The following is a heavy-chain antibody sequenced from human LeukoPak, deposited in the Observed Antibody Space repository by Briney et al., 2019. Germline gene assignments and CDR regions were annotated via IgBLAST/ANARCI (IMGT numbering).Heavy chain of an antibody. CDR3: ARWPEWELPWDAFDI. D-gene: IGHD1-26*01. CDR1: GFTFSSYS. Sequence: PGGSLRLSCAASGFTFSSYSMNWVRQAPGKGLEWVSSISSSSSYIYYADSVKGRFTISRDNAKNSLYLQMNSLRAEDTAVYYCARWPEWELPWDAFDIWGQGTMVTVSS. J-gene: IGHJ3*02. V-gene: IGHV3-21*01. CDR2: ISSSSSYI.